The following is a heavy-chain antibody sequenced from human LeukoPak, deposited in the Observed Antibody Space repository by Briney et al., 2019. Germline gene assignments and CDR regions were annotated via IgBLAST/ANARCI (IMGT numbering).Heavy chain of an antibody. J-gene: IGHJ4*02. CDR3: ARVFYGSGRFDY. Sequence: SENLSLTCAVYGGSFSGYYWSWIRQPPGKGLEWIGEINHSGSTNYNPSLKSRVTISVDTSKNQFSLKLSSVTAADTAVYYCARVFYGSGRFDYWGQGTLVTVSS. CDR2: INHSGST. D-gene: IGHD3-10*01. CDR1: GGSFSGYY. V-gene: IGHV4-34*01.